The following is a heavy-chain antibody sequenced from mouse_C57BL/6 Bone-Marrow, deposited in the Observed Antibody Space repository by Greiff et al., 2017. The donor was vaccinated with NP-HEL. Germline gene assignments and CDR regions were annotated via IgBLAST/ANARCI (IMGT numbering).Heavy chain of an antibody. J-gene: IGHJ2*01. CDR1: GYTFTSYL. CDR2: IDPNSGGT. Sequence: QVQLQQPGAELVKPGASVKLSCKASGYTFTSYLKHGVKPRPGRGREWIGRIDPNSGGTKYNEKFKSKATLTVDKPSSPAYMQLNSLTSEDSAVYYCARYYYGSSSFDYWGQGTPLTVSS. V-gene: IGHV1-72*01. CDR3: ARYYYGSSSFDY. D-gene: IGHD1-1*01.